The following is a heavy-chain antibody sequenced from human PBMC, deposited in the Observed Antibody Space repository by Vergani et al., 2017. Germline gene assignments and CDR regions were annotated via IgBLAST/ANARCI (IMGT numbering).Heavy chain of an antibody. CDR3: ARRGGWFGELLTPTHAFEI. Sequence: QVQLQESGPGLVKPSQTLSLTCTVSGGSISSYYWSWIRQPPGKGLEWIGYIYYSGSTNYNPSLKSRVTISVDTSKNQFSLKLSSVTAADTAVYYCARRGGWFGELLTPTHAFEIWGQGTMVTVSS. J-gene: IGHJ3*02. D-gene: IGHD3-10*01. V-gene: IGHV4-59*01. CDR1: GGSISSYY. CDR2: IYYSGST.